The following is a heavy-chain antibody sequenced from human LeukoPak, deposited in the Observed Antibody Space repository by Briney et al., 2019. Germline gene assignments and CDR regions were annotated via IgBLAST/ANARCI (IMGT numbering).Heavy chain of an antibody. Sequence: APVKVSCKASGGTFSSYAISWVRQAPGQGLEWMGGIIPIFGTANYAQKFQGRVTITADESTSTAYMELSSLRSEDTAVYYCARYYYDSSGYVRYYCGMDVWGQGTTVTVSS. D-gene: IGHD3-22*01. CDR2: IIPIFGTA. J-gene: IGHJ6*02. CDR1: GGTFSSYA. CDR3: ARYYYDSSGYVRYYCGMDV. V-gene: IGHV1-69*13.